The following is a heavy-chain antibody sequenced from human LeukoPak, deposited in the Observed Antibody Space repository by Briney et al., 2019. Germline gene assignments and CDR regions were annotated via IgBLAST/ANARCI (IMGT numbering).Heavy chain of an antibody. J-gene: IGHJ4*02. D-gene: IGHD2-15*01. V-gene: IGHV4-59*01. Sequence: PSETLSLTCTVSGGSISSYYWSWIRQPPGKGLEWIGYIYYSGSTNYNPSLKSRVTISVDTSKNQFSLELSSVTAADTAVYYCARIKYCSGGSCYSPDYWGQGTLVTVSS. CDR1: GGSISSYY. CDR2: IYYSGST. CDR3: ARIKYCSGGSCYSPDY.